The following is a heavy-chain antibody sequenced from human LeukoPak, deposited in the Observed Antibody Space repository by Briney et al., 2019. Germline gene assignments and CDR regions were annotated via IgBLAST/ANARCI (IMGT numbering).Heavy chain of an antibody. CDR3: ARGPVSSSGFFAY. J-gene: IGHJ4*02. D-gene: IGHD6-19*01. CDR2: ISSSGGTI. V-gene: IGHV3-11*01. Sequence: GGSLRLSCAASGFTFSDYHMSWIRQAPGKGLEWVSYISSSGGTISYADSVKGRFTISRDNAKNSLYLQMNSLRAEDTAVYYCARGPVSSSGFFAYWGQGTLVTVSS. CDR1: GFTFSDYH.